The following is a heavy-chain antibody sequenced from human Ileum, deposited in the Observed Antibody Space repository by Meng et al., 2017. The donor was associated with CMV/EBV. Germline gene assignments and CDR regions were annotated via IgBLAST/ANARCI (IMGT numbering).Heavy chain of an antibody. V-gene: IGHV4-39*07. Sequence: SETLSLTCTVSGGSISSSSYYWGWIRQPPGKGLEWIGSIYYSGSTYYNPSLKSRVTISVDTSKNQFSLKLSSVTAADTAVYYCARESKYQLLNGAYFDYWDQGRLVTVSS. D-gene: IGHD2-2*01. J-gene: IGHJ4*02. CDR1: GGSISSSSYY. CDR3: ARESKYQLLNGAYFDY. CDR2: IYYSGST.